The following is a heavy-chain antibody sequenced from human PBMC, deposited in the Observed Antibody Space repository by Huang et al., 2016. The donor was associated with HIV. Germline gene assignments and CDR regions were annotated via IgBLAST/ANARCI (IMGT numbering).Heavy chain of an antibody. CDR1: GGSFSNYY. V-gene: IGHV4-34*01. Sequence: QVQLQQWGTGLLKPSETLSLKCAVYGGSFSNYYWSWIRQSPDKGPEWIGEINHRRSSNHNPSLRSRVTMSIDTTKSQFYLNLTSVTAADTGVYYCARLKMIDVTPDSSWNYFDSWGQGTLVIVSS. CDR3: ARLKMIDVTPDSSWNYFDS. J-gene: IGHJ4*02. D-gene: IGHD2-21*01. CDR2: INHRRSS.